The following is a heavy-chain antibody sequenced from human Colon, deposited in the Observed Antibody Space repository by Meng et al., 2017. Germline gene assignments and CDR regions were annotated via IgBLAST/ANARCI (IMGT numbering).Heavy chain of an antibody. CDR3: ARGGVVAAISHYFDY. D-gene: IGHD2-15*01. CDR2: ISYDGTNK. CDR1: ASTFSSYA. V-gene: IGHV3-30*04. J-gene: IGHJ4*02. Sequence: GESLKISCSASASTFSSYAIHWVRQAPGKGLEWVAVISYDGTNKYYADSVKGRFTISRDNSKNTLYLQMNSLRVDDTAVYYCARGGVVAAISHYFDYWGQGTLVTVSS.